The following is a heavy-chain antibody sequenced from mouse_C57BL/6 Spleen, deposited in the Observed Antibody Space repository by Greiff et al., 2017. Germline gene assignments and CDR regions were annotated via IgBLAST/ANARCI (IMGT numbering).Heavy chain of an antibody. D-gene: IGHD4-1*01. V-gene: IGHV5-17*01. CDR2: ISSGSSTI. CDR1: GFTFSDYG. Sequence: EVHLVESGGGLVKPGGSLKLSCAASGFTFSDYGMHWVRQAPEKGLEWVAYISSGSSTIYYADTVKGRFTISRDNAKNTLFLQMTSLRSEDTAMYYCARLGRGYFDYWGQGTTLTVSS. CDR3: ARLGRGYFDY. J-gene: IGHJ2*01.